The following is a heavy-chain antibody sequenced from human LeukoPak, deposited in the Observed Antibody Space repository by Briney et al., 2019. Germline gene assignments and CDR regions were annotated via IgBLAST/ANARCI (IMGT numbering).Heavy chain of an antibody. D-gene: IGHD3-10*01. J-gene: IGHJ4*02. V-gene: IGHV3-23*01. CDR2: ISGSGGST. Sequence: TGGSLRLSCAASGFTFSSYAMSWVRQAPGKGLEWVSAISGSGGSTYYADSVKGRFTISRDNSKNTLFLQMNSLRAEDTAVYYCAKDRDYMVRGVRFDYWGQGTLVTVSS. CDR1: GFTFSSYA. CDR3: AKDRDYMVRGVRFDY.